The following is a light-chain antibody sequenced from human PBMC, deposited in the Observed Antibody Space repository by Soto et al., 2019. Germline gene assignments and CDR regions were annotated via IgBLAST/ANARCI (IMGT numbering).Light chain of an antibody. Sequence: EIVLTQSPAAWSWSPGEGAAWSCSAQQSGSSSLAWYRQKAGQAPRLLIYDASTRATGIPASFSGSGSGTDFTLTISSLQSEDFAVYYCQQYNNWPLTFGQGTKVDIK. V-gene: IGKV3D-15*01. J-gene: IGKJ1*01. CDR2: DAS. CDR1: QSGSSS. CDR3: QQYNNWPLT.